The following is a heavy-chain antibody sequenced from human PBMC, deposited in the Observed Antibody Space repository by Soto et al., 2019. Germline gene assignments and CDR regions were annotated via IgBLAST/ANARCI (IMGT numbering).Heavy chain of an antibody. V-gene: IGHV2-5*01. Sequence: SGPTLVNPTQTLTLTCTVSGFSLSTSGVGVGWIRQPPGKALEWLALIYWNDDKRYSPSLKSRLTITKDTSKNQVVLTMTNMDPVDTATYYCAHRVGTDSSSWYEDNWFDPWGQGTLVTVSS. D-gene: IGHD6-13*01. CDR3: AHRVGTDSSSWYEDNWFDP. CDR2: IYWNDDK. J-gene: IGHJ5*02. CDR1: GFSLSTSGVG.